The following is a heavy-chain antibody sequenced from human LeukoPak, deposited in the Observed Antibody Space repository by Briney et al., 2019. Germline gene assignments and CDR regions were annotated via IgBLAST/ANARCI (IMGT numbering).Heavy chain of an antibody. V-gene: IGHV3-21*01. D-gene: IGHD3-10*01. CDR3: ARAPTMVQGQHDY. CDR2: ISSSSSYI. J-gene: IGHJ4*02. Sequence: PGGSLRLSCAASGFTFSSYSMNWVRQAPGKGLEWVSSISSSSSYIYYADSVKGRFTISRDNAKNSLYLQMNSLRAEDTAVYYCARAPTMVQGQHDYWGQGTLVTVSS. CDR1: GFTFSSYS.